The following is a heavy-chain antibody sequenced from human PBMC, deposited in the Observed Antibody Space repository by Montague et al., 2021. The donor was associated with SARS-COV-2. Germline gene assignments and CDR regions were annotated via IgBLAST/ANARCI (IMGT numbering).Heavy chain of an antibody. CDR1: GFSLSTSGMC. J-gene: IGHJ5*02. V-gene: IGHV2-70*11. Sequence: PALVKPTQTLTLTCTFSGFSLSTSGMCVSWIRQPPGKALEWLARXDWDDDKYYSTSRKTRLTISKGTSENQVVLTMTNMDPVDTATYYCARILVAAAGSPFDPWGQGTLVTVSP. CDR3: ARILVAAAGSPFDP. D-gene: IGHD6-13*01. CDR2: XDWDDDK.